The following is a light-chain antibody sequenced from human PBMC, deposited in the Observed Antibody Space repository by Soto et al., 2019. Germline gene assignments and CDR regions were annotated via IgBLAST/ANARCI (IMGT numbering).Light chain of an antibody. CDR2: EVS. CDR3: TSYTGSRSLVV. Sequence: QSALTQPASVSASPGQSITISCTGTSSDIGSYNYVSWYRHHPGKAPQLMIYEVSHRTSGISHRFSGSKSGNTASLTISGLQAEDEGYYYCTSYTGSRSLVVFGGGTKVTVL. CDR1: SSDIGSYNY. J-gene: IGLJ2*01. V-gene: IGLV2-14*01.